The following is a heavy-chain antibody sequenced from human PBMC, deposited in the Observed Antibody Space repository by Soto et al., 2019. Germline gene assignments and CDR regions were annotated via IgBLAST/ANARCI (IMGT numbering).Heavy chain of an antibody. J-gene: IGHJ5*02. CDR3: AREGSIVGARWFDP. CDR2: IYYSGST. V-gene: IGHV4-59*01. CDR1: GGSISSYY. Sequence: SETLSLTCTVSGGSISSYYWSWIRQPPGKGLEWIGYIYYSGSTNYNPSLKSRVTISVDTSKNQFSLKLSSVTAADTAVYYCAREGSIVGARWFDPWGQGTLVTVSS. D-gene: IGHD1-26*01.